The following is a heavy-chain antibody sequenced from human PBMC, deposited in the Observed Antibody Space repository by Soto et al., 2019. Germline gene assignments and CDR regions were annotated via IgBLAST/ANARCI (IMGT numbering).Heavy chain of an antibody. V-gene: IGHV4-39*01. J-gene: IGHJ4*02. Sequence: SETLSLTCTVSGGSISSSSYYWGWIRQPPGKGLEWIGSIYYSGSTYYNPSLKSRVTISVDTSKNQFSLKLSSVTAADTAVYYCARLSSSWYFVDYWGQGTLVTVSS. CDR1: GGSISSSSYY. CDR3: ARLSSSWYFVDY. D-gene: IGHD6-13*01. CDR2: IYYSGST.